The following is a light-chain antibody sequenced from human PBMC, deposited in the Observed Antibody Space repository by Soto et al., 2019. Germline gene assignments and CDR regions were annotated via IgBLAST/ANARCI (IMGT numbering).Light chain of an antibody. CDR3: QQLHDYPIT. J-gene: IGKJ5*01. V-gene: IGKV1-9*01. CDR1: QGIDSS. Sequence: LLTQSPSSLSASVGDRVNITCRASQGIDSSFAWYQQKPGKAPKLLIYAASSLQSGVPSRFSGSGSGTDFTLTISSLQPEDFATYYCQQLHDYPITFGQGTRLEI. CDR2: AAS.